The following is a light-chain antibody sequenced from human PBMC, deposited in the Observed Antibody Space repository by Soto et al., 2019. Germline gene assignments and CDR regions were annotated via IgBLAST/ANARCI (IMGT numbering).Light chain of an antibody. J-gene: IGKJ4*01. Sequence: EIEMTQSPATVSVSPGDRATLSCRASQSVSSNLAWYQQKPGQAPRLLIYGASTRPTGIPARFSGSGSGTETTFTITIMQPEDYAVSSCHQYNTWTPPLTFGGGTKVEIK. CDR1: QSVSSN. CDR3: HQYNTWTPPLT. V-gene: IGKV3-15*01. CDR2: GAS.